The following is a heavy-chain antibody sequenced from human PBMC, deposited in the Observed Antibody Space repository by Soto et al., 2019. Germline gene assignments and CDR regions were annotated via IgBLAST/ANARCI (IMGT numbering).Heavy chain of an antibody. CDR3: ARHRMGEIRYVDWSTRKYYYGMDV. CDR1: GYTFTGYY. CDR2: INPNSGGT. V-gene: IGHV1-2*04. Sequence: ASVKVSCKASGYTFTGYYMHWVRQAPGQGLEWMGWINPNSGGTNYAQKFQGWVTMTRDTSISTAYMELSRLRSDDTAVYYCARHRMGEIRYVDWSTRKYYYGMDVWGQGTTVTVSS. J-gene: IGHJ6*02. D-gene: IGHD3-9*01.